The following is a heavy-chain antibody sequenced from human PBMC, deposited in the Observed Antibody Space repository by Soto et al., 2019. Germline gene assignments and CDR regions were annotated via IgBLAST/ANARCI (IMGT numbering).Heavy chain of an antibody. CDR3: ASIAAAGTEGHYYYMDV. CDR2: IYYSGST. D-gene: IGHD6-13*01. J-gene: IGHJ6*03. Sequence: SETLSLTCTVSGYSISSYYWSWIRQPPGKGLEWIGYIYYSGSTNYNPSLKSRVTISVDTSKNQFSLKLSSVTAADTAVYYCASIAAAGTEGHYYYMDVWGKGTTVTVSS. V-gene: IGHV4-59*08. CDR1: GYSISSYY.